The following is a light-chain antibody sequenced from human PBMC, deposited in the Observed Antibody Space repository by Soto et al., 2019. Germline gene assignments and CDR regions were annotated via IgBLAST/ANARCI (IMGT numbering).Light chain of an antibody. CDR1: QSVSSY. CDR3: QQRSNWPPYT. V-gene: IGKV3-11*01. J-gene: IGKJ2*01. Sequence: EIVLTQSPATLSFSPGERATLSCRASQSVSSYLAWYQQKPGQAPRLLIYDASNRATGIPARFSGSGSGTDFTLTISSLEPEDFAVYYCQQRSNWPPYTFGQGTKVDIK. CDR2: DAS.